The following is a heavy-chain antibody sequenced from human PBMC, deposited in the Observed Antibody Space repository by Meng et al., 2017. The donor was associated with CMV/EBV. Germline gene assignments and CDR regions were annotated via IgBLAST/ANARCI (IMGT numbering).Heavy chain of an antibody. V-gene: IGHV3-30*04. D-gene: IGHD3-22*01. Sequence: GESLKISCAASGFTFSSYAMHWVRQAPGKGLEWVAVISYDGSNKYYADSVKGRFTISRDNSKNTLYLQMNSLRAEDTAVYYCARGRDYDSSGHYGYWGQGTLVTVSS. CDR1: GFTFSSYA. J-gene: IGHJ4*02. CDR3: ARGRDYDSSGHYGY. CDR2: ISYDGSNK.